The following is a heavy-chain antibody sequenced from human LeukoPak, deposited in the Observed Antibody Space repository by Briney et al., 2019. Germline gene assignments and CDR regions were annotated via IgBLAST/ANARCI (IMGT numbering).Heavy chain of an antibody. CDR1: GYSFTNYW. CDR2: IDPSDSYT. J-gene: IGHJ6*02. Sequence: GESLKISCKGSGYSFTNYWISWVRQMPGKCLEWMGRIDPSDSYTNYSPSFQGHVTLSADKSISTAYLQWSSLKASDTAMYYCASHHYYDSSGYSNYYGMDVWGQGTTVTVSS. V-gene: IGHV5-10-1*01. D-gene: IGHD3-22*01. CDR3: ASHHYYDSSGYSNYYGMDV.